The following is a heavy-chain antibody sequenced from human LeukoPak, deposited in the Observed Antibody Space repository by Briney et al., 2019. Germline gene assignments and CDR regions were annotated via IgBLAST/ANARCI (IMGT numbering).Heavy chain of an antibody. Sequence: GESLKISCKGSGYNFASYWVGWVRQMPGKGLEWVGIIYPGDSDTRYSPSFRGQVTISVDKSISTAYLQWSSLKASDTAMYYCARQKIPLFYYDNSGYLMPYFDYWGQGTLVSVSS. D-gene: IGHD3-22*01. CDR1: GYNFASYW. CDR3: ARQKIPLFYYDNSGYLMPYFDY. J-gene: IGHJ4*02. CDR2: IYPGDSDT. V-gene: IGHV5-51*01.